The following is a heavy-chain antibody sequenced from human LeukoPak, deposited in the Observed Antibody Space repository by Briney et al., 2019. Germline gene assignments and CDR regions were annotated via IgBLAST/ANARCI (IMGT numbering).Heavy chain of an antibody. CDR2: IWPDGSYK. J-gene: IGHJ4*02. Sequence: GGSLRLSCATSGFTFSTYGIHWVRQAPGKGLEWVAAIWPDGSYKYYADSVKGRFTISRDNSKNTVYLQMNTLRAEDTAVYYCAREDEGSGLALDYWGQGSLVTVSS. CDR3: AREDEGSGLALDY. V-gene: IGHV3-33*01. CDR1: GFTFSTYG. D-gene: IGHD3-10*01.